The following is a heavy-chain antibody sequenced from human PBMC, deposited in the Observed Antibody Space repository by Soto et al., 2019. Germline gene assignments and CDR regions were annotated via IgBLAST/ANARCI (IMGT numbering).Heavy chain of an antibody. Sequence: PGGSLRLSCAASGFTFSSYEMNWVRQAPGKGLEWLSYIGRGGSDIYYADSVKGRFTISRDNAKNSLYLQMNSLRAEDTAVYYCARLKRDKYYYGMDVWGQGTTVTVSS. CDR3: ARLKRDKYYYGMDV. CDR2: IGRGGSDI. CDR1: GFTFSSYE. V-gene: IGHV3-48*03. J-gene: IGHJ6*02. D-gene: IGHD2-15*01.